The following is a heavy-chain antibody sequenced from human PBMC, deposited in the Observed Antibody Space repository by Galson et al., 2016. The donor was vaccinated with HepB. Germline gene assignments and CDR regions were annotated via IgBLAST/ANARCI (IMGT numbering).Heavy chain of an antibody. J-gene: IGHJ6*03. CDR1: GFSLSSSGVG. V-gene: IGHV2-5*02. CDR2: IFWDDDK. CDR3: THTTHDYRHYRYYYMDV. D-gene: IGHD4-11*01. Sequence: PALVKPTQTLTLTCTFSGFSLSSSGVGVVWIRQPPGKALEWLALIFWDDDKRYSPSLESRLIITKDTSKNQVVLTMTNMDPVDTATYFCTHTTHDYRHYRYYYMDVWGKGTTVTVSS.